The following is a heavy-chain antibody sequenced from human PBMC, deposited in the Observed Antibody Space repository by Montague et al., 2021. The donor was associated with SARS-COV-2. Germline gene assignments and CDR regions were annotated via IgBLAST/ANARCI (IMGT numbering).Heavy chain of an antibody. J-gene: IGHJ4*02. V-gene: IGHV4-38-2*02. CDR2: IYHSGST. D-gene: IGHD3-22*01. CDR3: ASSYDSTGHVGY. CDR1: GFSISTGYS. Sequence: SETLSLTCTLSGFSISTGYSGGWIRQRPGKGLEWIGSIYHSGSTXYNPSLKSRVTISVDTSKNQSSLKLSSVTAADTAVYYCASSYDSTGHVGYWGQGTLVTVSS.